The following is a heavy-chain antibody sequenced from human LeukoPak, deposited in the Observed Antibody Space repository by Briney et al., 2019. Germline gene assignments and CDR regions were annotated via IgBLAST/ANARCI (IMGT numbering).Heavy chain of an antibody. CDR3: ARSVRLVVAATNFDY. Sequence: GASVKVSCKASGYTFTSYDINWVRQATGQGLEWMRWMNPNSGNTGYAQKFQGRVTMTRDTSISTAYMELSRLRSDDTAVYYCARSVRLVVAATNFDYWGQGTLVTVSS. CDR1: GYTFTSYD. V-gene: IGHV1-8*01. CDR2: MNPNSGNT. D-gene: IGHD2-15*01. J-gene: IGHJ4*02.